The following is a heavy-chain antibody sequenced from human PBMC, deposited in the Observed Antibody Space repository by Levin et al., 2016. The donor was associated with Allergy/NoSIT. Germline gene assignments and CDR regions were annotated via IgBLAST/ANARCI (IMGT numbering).Heavy chain of an antibody. CDR3: AKLSPGGDFDY. J-gene: IGHJ4*02. Sequence: GGSLRLSCAASGFTFSSYWMYWVRQAPGKGLVWVSRINSDGSSITYADSVKGRFTISRDNSKNTLYLQMNSLRAEDTAVYYCAKLSPGGDFDYWGQGTLVTVSS. V-gene: IGHV3-74*01. D-gene: IGHD2-15*01. CDR2: INSDGSSI. CDR1: GFTFSSYW.